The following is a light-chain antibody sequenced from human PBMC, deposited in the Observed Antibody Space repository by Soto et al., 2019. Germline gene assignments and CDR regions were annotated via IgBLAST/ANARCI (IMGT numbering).Light chain of an antibody. CDR3: QQYSSFSYT. Sequence: DIQMTQSPSTLSASVGDRVTITCRASQSISSWLAWYQQKPGKAPNLLIYDSSSLQSGVASRFSGSGSGTEFTLTISSLQPDDFATYYCQQYSSFSYTFGQGTKLEIK. J-gene: IGKJ2*01. V-gene: IGKV1-5*01. CDR1: QSISSW. CDR2: DSS.